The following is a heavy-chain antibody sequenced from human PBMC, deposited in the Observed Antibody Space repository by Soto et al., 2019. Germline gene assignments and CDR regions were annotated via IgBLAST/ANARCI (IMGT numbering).Heavy chain of an antibody. CDR2: ISYDGSNK. J-gene: IGHJ6*02. Sequence: GGSLRLSCAASGFTFSSYGMHWVRQAPGKGLEWVAVISYDGSNKYYADSVKGRFTISRDNSKNTLYLQMNSLRAEDTAVYYCAKDQGGWLPTIYGMDVWGQGTTVTVSS. CDR3: AKDQGGWLPTIYGMDV. V-gene: IGHV3-30*18. D-gene: IGHD3-22*01. CDR1: GFTFSSYG.